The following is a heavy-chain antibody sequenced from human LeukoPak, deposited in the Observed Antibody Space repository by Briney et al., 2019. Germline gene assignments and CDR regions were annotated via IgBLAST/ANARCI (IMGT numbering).Heavy chain of an antibody. Sequence: GGSLRLSCAASGFTFSSYEMNWVRQAPGKGLEWVSYISSSGSTIYYADSVKGRFTISRDNAKNSLYLQMTSLRAEDTAVYYCAREDLATSCYLCDYWGQGTLVTVSS. CDR2: ISSSGSTI. J-gene: IGHJ4*02. CDR3: AREDLATSCYLCDY. D-gene: IGHD2-2*01. V-gene: IGHV3-48*03. CDR1: GFTFSSYE.